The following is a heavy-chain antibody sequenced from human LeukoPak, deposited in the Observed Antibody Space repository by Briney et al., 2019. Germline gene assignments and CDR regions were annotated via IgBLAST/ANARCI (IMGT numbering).Heavy chain of an antibody. D-gene: IGHD3-9*01. CDR2: ISIYSGNT. J-gene: IGHJ4*02. V-gene: IGHV1-18*01. CDR3: ARAKYFDWGIHANYFDY. CDR1: GYTFSSYG. Sequence: ASVKVSCKASGYTFSSYGISWVRQAPGQGLEWRGWISIYSGNTRYIEDLQGRLTMTTDTSTNTAYMELRSLRSDDTAIYVCARAKYFDWGIHANYFDYCGQGTLVTVSS.